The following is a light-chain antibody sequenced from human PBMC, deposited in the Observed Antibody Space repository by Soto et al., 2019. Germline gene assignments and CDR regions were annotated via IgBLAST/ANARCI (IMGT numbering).Light chain of an antibody. V-gene: IGLV1-44*01. Sequence: QSVLTQPPSASGTPGQRVTISCSGSSSNIGSNTVNWYQQLPGTAPKLLIYSNNQRPSGVPDRFSGSKSGTSASLAISGLQSEDEADYYCAAWDDSLNGPEGVFGGGTKLTV. CDR3: AAWDDSLNGPEGV. CDR2: SNN. J-gene: IGLJ2*01. CDR1: SSNIGSNT.